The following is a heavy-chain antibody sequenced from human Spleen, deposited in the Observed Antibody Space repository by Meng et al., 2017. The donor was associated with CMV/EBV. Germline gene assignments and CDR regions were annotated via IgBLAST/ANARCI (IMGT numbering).Heavy chain of an antibody. CDR3: ARDRTGDCSSTTCYNYYYYYGMDV. V-gene: IGHV1-24*01. Sequence: ASVKVSCKVSGYTLTELSMHWVRQAPGKGLEWMGGFDPEDGETIYAQKFQGRVTMTEDTSTDTAYMELSSLRSEDTAVYYCARDRTGDCSSTTCYNYYYYYGMDVWGQGTTVTVSS. J-gene: IGHJ6*02. CDR1: GYTLTELS. CDR2: FDPEDGET. D-gene: IGHD2-2*02.